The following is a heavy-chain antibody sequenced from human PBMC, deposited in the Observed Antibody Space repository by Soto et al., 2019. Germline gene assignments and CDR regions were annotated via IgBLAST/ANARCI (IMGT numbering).Heavy chain of an antibody. CDR1: GFTFSSYG. CDR2: ISYDGSNK. D-gene: IGHD3-16*01. Sequence: QVQLVESGGGVVQPGRSLRLSCAASGFTFSSYGMHWVRQAPGKGLEGVAGISYDGSNKYYADSVKGRFTISRDNPKNTLYLQMNSRRAEDTAVYYCPKDQDTWGHYGMDVWGQGTTVTVSS. V-gene: IGHV3-30*18. CDR3: PKDQDTWGHYGMDV. J-gene: IGHJ6*02.